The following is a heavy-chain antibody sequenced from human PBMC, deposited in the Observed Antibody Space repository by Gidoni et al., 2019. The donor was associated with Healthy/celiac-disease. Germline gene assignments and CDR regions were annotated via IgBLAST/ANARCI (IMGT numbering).Heavy chain of an antibody. CDR2: ISYDGSNK. J-gene: IGHJ4*02. CDR1: GFTFSSFA. CDR3: ASSPYCSSTSCYSVDY. Sequence: QVQLVESGGGVVQPGRSLRLSCAASGFTFSSFAMPWVRQAPGKGLEWVAVISYDGSNKYYADSVKGRFTISRDNSKNTLYLQMNSLRAEDTAVYYCASSPYCSSTSCYSVDYWGQGTLVTVSS. D-gene: IGHD2-2*01. V-gene: IGHV3-30-3*01.